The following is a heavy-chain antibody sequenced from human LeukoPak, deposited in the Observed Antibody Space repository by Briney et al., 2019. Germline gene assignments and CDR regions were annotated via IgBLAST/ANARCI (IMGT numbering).Heavy chain of an antibody. V-gene: IGHV3-7*01. CDR3: ATICSTSCYGYYMDV. CDR1: GFLFSSYW. D-gene: IGHD2-2*01. CDR2: IKHDGSDR. J-gene: IGHJ6*03. Sequence: GGSLRLSCAASGFLFSSYWMSWVRQAPGKGLEWVANIKHDGSDRYYVDSVTGRFTISRDNAKNSLSLQMNSLRVEDTAVYYCATICSTSCYGYYMDVWGKGTTVTVSS.